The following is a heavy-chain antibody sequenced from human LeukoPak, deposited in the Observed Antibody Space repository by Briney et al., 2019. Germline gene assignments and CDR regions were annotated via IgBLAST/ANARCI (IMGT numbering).Heavy chain of an antibody. CDR3: GRDQRATASTGSYFDY. CDR1: GFTFSFYG. V-gene: IGHV3-21*01. J-gene: IGHJ4*02. CDR2: VCSSSSNI. D-gene: IGHD1-1*01. Sequence: GGPLSLSCAASGFTFSFYGVMWLRQARGGGLVGVSSVCSSSSNIYYADSVSGRFTTSNDNANTSLSLQMNSLRAEDTAVYYCGRDQRATASTGSYFDYWGQGTLVTVSS.